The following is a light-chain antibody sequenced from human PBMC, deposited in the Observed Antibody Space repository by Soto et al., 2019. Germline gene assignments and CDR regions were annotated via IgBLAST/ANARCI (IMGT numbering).Light chain of an antibody. J-gene: IGKJ1*01. CDR1: QSIDSY. CDR2: AAS. CDR3: QQYNNWWT. V-gene: IGKV1-39*01. Sequence: DIQMTQSPSSLSASVGDSVTITCRASQSIDSYFNWYQQKPGKAPRLLMFAASRLQGGVPSRFSGSGSGTDFTLTISSLQHEDFAVYYCQQYNNWWTFGQGTKVEIK.